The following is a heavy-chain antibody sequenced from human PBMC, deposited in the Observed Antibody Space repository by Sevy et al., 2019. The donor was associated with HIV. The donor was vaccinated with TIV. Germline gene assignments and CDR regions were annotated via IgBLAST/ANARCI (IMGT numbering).Heavy chain of an antibody. CDR3: ARRWDYWGQMGY. Sequence: GGSLRLSCAASGFTFNNYWMTWVRQAPVKGLEWVANIKQDGSDKYYMESVKGRFNISRDNTKNSLYLQLNSLRAEDTAVYYCARRWDYWGQMGYWGQGTLVTVSS. V-gene: IGHV3-7*03. CDR2: IKQDGSDK. CDR1: GFTFNNYW. D-gene: IGHD7-27*01. J-gene: IGHJ4*02.